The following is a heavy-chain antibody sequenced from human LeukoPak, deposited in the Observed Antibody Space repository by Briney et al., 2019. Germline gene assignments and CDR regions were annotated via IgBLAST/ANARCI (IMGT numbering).Heavy chain of an antibody. V-gene: IGHV1-18*01. D-gene: IGHD3-3*01. J-gene: IGHJ3*02. Sequence: ASVKVSCKASGYTFTSYGISWVRQAPGQGLEWMGWISAYNGNTNYAQKLQGRVTMTTDTSTSTAYMELRSLRSDDTAVYYCASKYYDFWSGPFDIWGQGTMVTVSS. CDR1: GYTFTSYG. CDR3: ASKYYDFWSGPFDI. CDR2: ISAYNGNT.